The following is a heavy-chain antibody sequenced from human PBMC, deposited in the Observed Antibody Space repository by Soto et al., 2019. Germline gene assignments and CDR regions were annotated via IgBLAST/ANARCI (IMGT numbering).Heavy chain of an antibody. CDR2: IYSGGST. V-gene: IGHV3-53*04. D-gene: IGHD3-10*01. CDR3: ARDVMVRGVMMFDY. Sequence: EVQLVESGGGLVQPGGSLRLSCAASGFTVSSNYMSWVRQAPGKGLEWVSVIYSGGSTYYADSVKGRFTISRHNSKNTLYLQMNSLRAEDAAGYYCARDVMVRGVMMFDYWGQGPLVTVSS. J-gene: IGHJ4*02. CDR1: GFTVSSNY.